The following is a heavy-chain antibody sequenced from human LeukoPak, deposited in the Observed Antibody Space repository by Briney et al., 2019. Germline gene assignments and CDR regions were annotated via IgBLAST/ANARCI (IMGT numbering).Heavy chain of an antibody. D-gene: IGHD3-16*02. Sequence: PGGSLRLSCAASGLTFSNAWMSWVRQAPGQGLEWVARIKTKTDGETTDYAAPVKGRFTISRDDSKNTLYLQMNSLKTEDTAVYYCTTDYYDYVWGSYRPDYWGQGTLVTVSS. CDR2: IKTKTDGETT. CDR1: GLTFSNAW. V-gene: IGHV3-15*01. CDR3: TTDYYDYVWGSYRPDY. J-gene: IGHJ4*02.